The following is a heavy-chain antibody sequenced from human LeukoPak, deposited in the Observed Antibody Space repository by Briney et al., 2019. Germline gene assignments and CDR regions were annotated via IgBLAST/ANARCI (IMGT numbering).Heavy chain of an antibody. V-gene: IGHV3-9*01. CDR2: LSWSSGSI. CDR1: GFTFDDYA. Sequence: GRPLRLSCAASGFTFDDYAMHWVRQAPGKALEWVSGLSWSSGSIGYADSVKGRSTISRDNAKNSLYLQMNSLRAEDTALYYCAKDVGYSSYYFDYWGQGTLVTVSS. D-gene: IGHD6-13*01. J-gene: IGHJ4*02. CDR3: AKDVGYSSYYFDY.